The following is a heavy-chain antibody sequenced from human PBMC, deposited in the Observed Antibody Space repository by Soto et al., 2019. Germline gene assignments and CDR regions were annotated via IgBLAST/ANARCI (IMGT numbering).Heavy chain of an antibody. CDR1: GFTFDDYA. CDR3: AKGYYYYGSGSYYSVPSPWYYDMDV. V-gene: IGHV3-9*01. CDR2: VSWNSGSI. D-gene: IGHD3-10*01. J-gene: IGHJ6*03. Sequence: EVQLVESGGGLVQPGRSLRLSCAASGFTFDDYAMHWVRQAPGKGLAWVSGVSWNSGSIGYAGSVKGRFTISRDNAKNALYLQMNSLRGEETALYYCAKGYYYYGSGSYYSVPSPWYYDMDVWGKGTTVTVSS.